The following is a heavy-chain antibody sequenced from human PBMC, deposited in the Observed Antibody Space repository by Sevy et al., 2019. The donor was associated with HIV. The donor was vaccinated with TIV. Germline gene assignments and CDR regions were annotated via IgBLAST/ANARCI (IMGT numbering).Heavy chain of an antibody. D-gene: IGHD6-13*01. Sequence: SGPTLVNPTQTLTLTCTFSGFSLSSSGVGVGWIRQPPGKALEWLALIYWNDDKRYSPSLKSRLTINKDTSKNQVVFTMTNMDPVDTGTYYCAHITVTLVTPPWTFDYWGQGTLVTVSS. J-gene: IGHJ4*02. CDR3: AHITVTLVTPPWTFDY. V-gene: IGHV2-5*01. CDR1: GFSLSSSGVG. CDR2: IYWNDDK.